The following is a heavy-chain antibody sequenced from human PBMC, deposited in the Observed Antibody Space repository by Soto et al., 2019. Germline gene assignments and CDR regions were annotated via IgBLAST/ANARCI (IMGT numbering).Heavy chain of an antibody. CDR2: ISSSSSYT. CDR1: GFTFSDYY. V-gene: IGHV3-11*05. CDR3: ARGLRDGYINAFDI. Sequence: QVQLVESGGGLVKPGGSLRLSCAASGFTFSDYYMSWIRQAPGKGLEWVSYISSSSSYTNYADSVKGRFTISRDNAKNSLYLQMNSLRAEDTAVDYCARGLRDGYINAFDIWGQGTMVTASS. J-gene: IGHJ3*02. D-gene: IGHD5-12*01.